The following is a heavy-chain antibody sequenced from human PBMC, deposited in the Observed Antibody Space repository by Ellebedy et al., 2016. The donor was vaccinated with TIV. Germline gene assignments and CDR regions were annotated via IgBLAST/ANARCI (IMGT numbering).Heavy chain of an antibody. J-gene: IGHJ3*02. CDR2: INPSGGST. V-gene: IGHV1-46*01. CDR1: GGTFSSYA. Sequence: ASVKVSCKASGGTFSSYAISWVRQAPGQGLEWMGLINPSGGSTSYAQKFQGRVTMTTDTSTSTAYMELRSLRSDDTAVYYCARDVEEDWNDEGGAFDIWGQGTMVTVSS. CDR3: ARDVEEDWNDEGGAFDI. D-gene: IGHD1-1*01.